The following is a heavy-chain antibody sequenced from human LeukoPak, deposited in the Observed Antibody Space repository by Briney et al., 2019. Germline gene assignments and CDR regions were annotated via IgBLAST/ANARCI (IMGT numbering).Heavy chain of an antibody. V-gene: IGHV3-9*01. CDR2: ISWNSGSI. J-gene: IGHJ2*01. Sequence: GGSLRLSRAASGFTFDDCAMHWVRQAPGKGLEWVSGISWNSGSIGYADSVKGRFTISRDNAKNSLYLQMNSLRAEDTALYYCAKDKSRRTLTRYFDLWGRGTLVTVSS. CDR1: GFTFDDCA. D-gene: IGHD3-16*01. CDR3: AKDKSRRTLTRYFDL.